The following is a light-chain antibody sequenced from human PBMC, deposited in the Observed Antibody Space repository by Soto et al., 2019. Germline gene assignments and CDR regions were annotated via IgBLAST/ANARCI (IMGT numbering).Light chain of an antibody. V-gene: IGLV1-44*01. CDR3: AAWDDRLNGPV. J-gene: IGLJ2*01. CDR1: SSNIGSNT. Sequence: QSVLTQPPSASGTPGQRVTISCSGSSSNIGSNTVNWYQQLPGTAPKLLIYSNNQRPSGVPDRFSDSKSGTSASLAISGLQSEDEADYYCAAWDDRLNGPVFGGGTKLTVL. CDR2: SNN.